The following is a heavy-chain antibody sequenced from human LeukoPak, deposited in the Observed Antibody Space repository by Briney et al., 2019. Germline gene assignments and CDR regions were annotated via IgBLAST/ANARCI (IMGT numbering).Heavy chain of an antibody. V-gene: IGHV1-2*02. CDR3: ARTFMVRGVIITPPYYYYMDV. CDR1: GYTFTGCY. D-gene: IGHD3-10*01. J-gene: IGHJ6*03. Sequence: GASVKVSCKASGYTFTGCYMHWVRQAPGQGLEWMGWINPNSGGTNYAQKFQGRVTMTRDTSISTAYMELSRLRSDDTAVYYCARTFMVRGVIITPPYYYYMDVWGKGTTVTVSS. CDR2: INPNSGGT.